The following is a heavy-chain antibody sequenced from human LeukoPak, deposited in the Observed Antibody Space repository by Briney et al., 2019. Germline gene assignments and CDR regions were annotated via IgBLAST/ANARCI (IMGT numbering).Heavy chain of an antibody. J-gene: IGHJ5*02. Sequence: GASVKVSCTASGYTFTSYYMHWVRQAPGQGLEWMGIINPSGGGTSYAQKFQGRVTMTRDTSTSTVYMELSSLRPEDTAVYYCARDAGYCSSTSCYGGSWFDPWGQGTLVTVSS. CDR1: GYTFTSYY. D-gene: IGHD2-2*01. CDR2: INPSGGGT. CDR3: ARDAGYCSSTSCYGGSWFDP. V-gene: IGHV1-46*01.